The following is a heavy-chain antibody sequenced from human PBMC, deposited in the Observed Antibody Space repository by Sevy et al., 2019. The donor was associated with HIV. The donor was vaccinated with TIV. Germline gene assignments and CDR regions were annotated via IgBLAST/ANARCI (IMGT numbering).Heavy chain of an antibody. Sequence: GGSLRLSCAASGFTFDDYAMHWVRQAPGKGLEWVSGISWNSGSIGYADSVKGRFTISRDNAKNSLYLQMNSLRAEDTALYYCAKPQVGVETDAFDIWGQGTMVTVSS. J-gene: IGHJ3*02. V-gene: IGHV3-9*01. CDR1: GFTFDDYA. CDR2: ISWNSGSI. D-gene: IGHD1-26*01. CDR3: AKPQVGVETDAFDI.